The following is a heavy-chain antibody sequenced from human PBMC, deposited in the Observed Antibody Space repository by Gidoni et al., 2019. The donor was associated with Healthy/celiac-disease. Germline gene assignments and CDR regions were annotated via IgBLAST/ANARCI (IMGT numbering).Heavy chain of an antibody. CDR2: ISAYNGNT. D-gene: IGHD2-2*01. J-gene: IGHJ5*02. Sequence: QVQLVQSGAEVKKPGASVKVSCKASGYTLTSYGISWVRQAPGQGLEWMGWISAYNGNTNYAQKLHGRVTMTKATSTSTAYMELRSLISDDTAVYYCARDRRYCSSTSCYAAPDWFDPWGQGTLVTVSS. CDR3: ARDRRYCSSTSCYAAPDWFDP. CDR1: GYTLTSYG. V-gene: IGHV1-18*01.